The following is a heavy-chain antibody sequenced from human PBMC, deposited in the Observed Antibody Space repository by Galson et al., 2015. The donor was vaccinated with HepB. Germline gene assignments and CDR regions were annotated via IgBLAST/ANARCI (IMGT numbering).Heavy chain of an antibody. V-gene: IGHV3-23*01. CDR2: ISGSGGST. CDR1: GFTFSSYA. Sequence: SLRLSCAASGFTFSSYAMSWVRQAPGEGLEWVSAISGSGGSTYYADSVKGRFTVSRDNSKNTLYLQMNSLRAEDTAVYYCAKYDSSGYYLLGYYYGMDVWGQGTTVTVSS. J-gene: IGHJ6*02. CDR3: AKYDSSGYYLLGYYYGMDV. D-gene: IGHD3-22*01.